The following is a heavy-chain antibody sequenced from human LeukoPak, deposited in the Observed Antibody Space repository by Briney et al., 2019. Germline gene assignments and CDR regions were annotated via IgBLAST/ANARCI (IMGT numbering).Heavy chain of an antibody. Sequence: PGGSLRLSCAASGFTFNNYWMTWVRQAPGKGLEWVAVISYDGSNKYYADSVKGRFTISRDNSKNTLYLQMNSLRAEDTAVYYCARGGSYLSAFDIWGQGTMVTVSS. D-gene: IGHD1-26*01. J-gene: IGHJ3*02. CDR3: ARGGSYLSAFDI. CDR1: GFTFNNYW. CDR2: ISYDGSNK. V-gene: IGHV3-30*03.